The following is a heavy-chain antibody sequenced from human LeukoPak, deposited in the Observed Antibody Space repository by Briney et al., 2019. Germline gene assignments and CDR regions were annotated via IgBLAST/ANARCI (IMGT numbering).Heavy chain of an antibody. D-gene: IGHD6-13*01. CDR3: ARRISSSPTNFDY. Sequence: PSETLSLTCTVSGGSISSSSYYWGWIRQPPGKGLEWIGSIYYSGSTYYNPSLKSRVTISVDTSKNQFSLKLSSVTAADTAVYYCARRISSSPTNFDYWGQGTLVTVSS. J-gene: IGHJ4*02. CDR1: GGSISSSSYY. CDR2: IYYSGST. V-gene: IGHV4-39*01.